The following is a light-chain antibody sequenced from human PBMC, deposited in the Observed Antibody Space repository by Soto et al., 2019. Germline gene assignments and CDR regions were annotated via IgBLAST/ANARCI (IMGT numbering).Light chain of an antibody. Sequence: EIVLTQSPATLSLSPGERATLSCRASQSVSSYLAWYQQKRGQAPRLLIYDASNRATGVPARFSGSGSGTDFTLTISSLEPEDFAGYYCQQRSNFPLAFGGGTKV. CDR3: QQRSNFPLA. CDR2: DAS. J-gene: IGKJ4*01. V-gene: IGKV3-11*01. CDR1: QSVSSY.